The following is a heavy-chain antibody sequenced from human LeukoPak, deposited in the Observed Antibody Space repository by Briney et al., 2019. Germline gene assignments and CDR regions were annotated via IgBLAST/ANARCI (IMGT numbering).Heavy chain of an antibody. CDR1: GGSFSGYY. J-gene: IGHJ5*02. D-gene: IGHD6-13*01. CDR3: ARERAAAGTGWFDP. Sequence: SETLSLXCAVYGGSFSGYYWSWNRQPPGKGLEWIGEINHSGSTNYNPSLKSRVTISVDTSKNQFSLKLSSVTAADTAVYYCARERAAAGTGWFDPWGQGTLVTVSS. CDR2: INHSGST. V-gene: IGHV4-34*01.